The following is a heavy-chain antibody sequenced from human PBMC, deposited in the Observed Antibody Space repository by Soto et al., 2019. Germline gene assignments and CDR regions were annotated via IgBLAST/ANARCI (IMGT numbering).Heavy chain of an antibody. CDR3: AGDPYYYGLAF. V-gene: IGHV3-11*01. D-gene: IGHD3-10*01. Sequence: LRLCCAASGFRFSDHYMTWFRQAPGKGLEGVSKISGGGTTMYYADSVKGRFTVSRDNAKNSLHLQLNSLRAEDTAVYYCAGDPYYYGLAFWGQGALVTVSS. CDR1: GFRFSDHY. CDR2: ISGGGTTM. J-gene: IGHJ4*02.